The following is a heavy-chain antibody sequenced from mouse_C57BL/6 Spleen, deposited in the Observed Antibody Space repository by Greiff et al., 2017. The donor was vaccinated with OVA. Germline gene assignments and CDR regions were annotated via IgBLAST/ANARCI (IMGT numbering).Heavy chain of an antibody. Sequence: VQRVESGPGLVAPSQSLSITCTVSGFSLTSYGVHWVRQPPGKGLEWLVVIWSDGSTTYNSAHKSRLSISKDNSKSQVFLKMNSLQTDDTAMYYCARQLDSSGYPYYAMDYWGQGTSVTVSS. D-gene: IGHD3-2*02. V-gene: IGHV2-6-1*01. CDR3: ARQLDSSGYPYYAMDY. CDR2: IWSDGST. J-gene: IGHJ4*01. CDR1: GFSLTSYG.